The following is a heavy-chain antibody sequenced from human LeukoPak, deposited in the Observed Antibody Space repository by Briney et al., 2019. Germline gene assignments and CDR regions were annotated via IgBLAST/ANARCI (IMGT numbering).Heavy chain of an antibody. CDR1: GFTLSSYA. Sequence: GGSLRLSCAASGFTLSSYAMSWIRQAPGKGLECVSAISISGDTTYYADSVKGRCTISRDTSKNTVYLEVSSLRVEDTAIYFCAKEFKVGTTTKCFQNWGQGTLVTVSS. V-gene: IGHV3-23*01. D-gene: IGHD1-26*01. CDR3: AKEFKVGTTTKCFQN. CDR2: ISISGDTT. J-gene: IGHJ1*01.